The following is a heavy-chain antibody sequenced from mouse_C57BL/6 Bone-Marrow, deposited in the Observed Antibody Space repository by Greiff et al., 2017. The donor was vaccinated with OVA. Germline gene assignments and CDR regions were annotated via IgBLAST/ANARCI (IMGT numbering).Heavy chain of an antibody. Sequence: VQLKQSGAELVRPGASVTLSCTASGFNIKDDYMHWVKQRPEQGLEWIGWIDPENGDTEYASKFQGKATITADTSSNTAYLQLSSLTSEDTAVYYCTTLSHAMDYWGQGTSVTVSS. CDR3: TTLSHAMDY. CDR1: GFNIKDDY. J-gene: IGHJ4*01. CDR2: IDPENGDT. V-gene: IGHV14-4*01. D-gene: IGHD1-1*01.